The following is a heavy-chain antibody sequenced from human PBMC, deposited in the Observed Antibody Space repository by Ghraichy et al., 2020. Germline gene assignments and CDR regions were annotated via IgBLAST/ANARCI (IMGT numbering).Heavy chain of an antibody. CDR1: GGSFSGDY. V-gene: IGHV4-34*01. Sequence: ESLNITCAVYGGSFSGDYWSWIRQPPGKGLEWIGEINHSRSTNYNPSLKSRVTISVDTSKNQFSLKLSSVTAADTAVYYCAREVDYDFWSGYYDYWGQGTLVTVSS. J-gene: IGHJ4*02. CDR3: AREVDYDFWSGYYDY. D-gene: IGHD3-3*01. CDR2: INHSRST.